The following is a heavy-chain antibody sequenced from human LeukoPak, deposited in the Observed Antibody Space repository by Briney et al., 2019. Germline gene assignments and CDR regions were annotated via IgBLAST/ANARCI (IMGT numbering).Heavy chain of an antibody. CDR2: FKQDVSEK. D-gene: IGHD2-2*01. J-gene: IGHJ4*02. Sequence: GGSLRLSCAASGFTFSSYWMTWVRQAPGKGLEWVANFKQDVSEKYYVDSVKGRFTISRDNAKNSLYLQMNSLRAEDTAVYYCAGPMGPAAIFGFDYWGQGTLVTVSS. CDR1: GFTFSSYW. V-gene: IGHV3-7*01. CDR3: AGPMGPAAIFGFDY.